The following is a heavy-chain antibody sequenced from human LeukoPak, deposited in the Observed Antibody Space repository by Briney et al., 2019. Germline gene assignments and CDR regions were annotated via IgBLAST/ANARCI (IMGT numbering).Heavy chain of an antibody. CDR1: GGSISSYY. V-gene: IGHV4-4*07. Sequence: SETLSLTCTVSGGSISSYYWSWIRQPAGKGLEWIGRINTSGSTNYNPSLKSRVTMSVDTSKNQFSLKLSPVTAADTAVYYCARDRYNWNYGTRYFDLWGRGTLVTVSS. CDR2: INTSGST. D-gene: IGHD1-7*01. J-gene: IGHJ2*01. CDR3: ARDRYNWNYGTRYFDL.